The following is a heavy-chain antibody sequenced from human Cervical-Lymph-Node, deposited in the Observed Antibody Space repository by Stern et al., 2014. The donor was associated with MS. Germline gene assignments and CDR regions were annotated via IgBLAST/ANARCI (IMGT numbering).Heavy chain of an antibody. D-gene: IGHD3-16*02. CDR3: VTGYPSYFDW. J-gene: IGHJ4*02. V-gene: IGHV3-33*01. CDR1: GFKFSSYS. CDR2: IWFDGSNE. Sequence: VQLVESGGGAVQPGRSLRLSCAGSGFKFSSYSLHWVRQAPGKGLEWVAVIWFDGSNEDYGDSVKGRFTISRDNAKNTVYLLMNSLRAEDTATYYCVTGYPSYFDWWGQGTQVTVSS.